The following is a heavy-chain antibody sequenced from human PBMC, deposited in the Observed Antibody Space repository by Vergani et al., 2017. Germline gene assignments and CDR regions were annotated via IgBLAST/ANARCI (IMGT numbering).Heavy chain of an antibody. Sequence: QVQLVQSGAEVKKPGASVKVSCKASGYTFTSYGISWVRQAPGQGLEWKGWISAYNGNTNYAKKLQGRVTMTTDTSTSTAYMELRSLRSDDTAVYYCARASIVVVPAAHFDYWGQGTLVTVSS. CDR3: ARASIVVVPAAHFDY. CDR1: GYTFTSYG. V-gene: IGHV1-18*01. J-gene: IGHJ4*02. CDR2: ISAYNGNT. D-gene: IGHD2-2*01.